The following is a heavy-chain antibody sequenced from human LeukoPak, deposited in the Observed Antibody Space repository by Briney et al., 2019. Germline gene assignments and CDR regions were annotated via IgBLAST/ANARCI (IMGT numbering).Heavy chain of an antibody. CDR3: ARQNTPHGNFDY. V-gene: IGHV3-13*01. CDR2: IGVAANT. J-gene: IGHJ4*02. CDR1: GFTFSSYD. Sequence: SGGSLRLSCAASGFTFSSYDMHWVRQATGKGLEWVSAIGVAANTFYSGSVKGRFTISRENAKNPLYLLMTSLRAEDTAVYYCARQNTPHGNFDYWGQGILVTVSS. D-gene: IGHD1-26*01.